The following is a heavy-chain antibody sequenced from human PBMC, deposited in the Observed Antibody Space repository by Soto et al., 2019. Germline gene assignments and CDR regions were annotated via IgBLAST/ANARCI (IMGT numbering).Heavy chain of an antibody. CDR2: ISGSGGST. J-gene: IGHJ6*02. V-gene: IGHV3-23*01. D-gene: IGHD3-10*01. CDR1: GFTFSSYA. CDR3: AKLSGAGYYYGMDV. Sequence: PGGSLSLSYGASGFTFSSYAMSWVRPALGKGLEWVSAISGSGGSTYYADSVKGRFTISRDNSKNTLYLQMNSLRAEDTAVYYCAKLSGAGYYYGMDVWGQGTTVTVSS.